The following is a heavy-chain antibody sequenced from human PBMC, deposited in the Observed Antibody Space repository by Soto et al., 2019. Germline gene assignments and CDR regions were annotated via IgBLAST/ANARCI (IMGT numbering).Heavy chain of an antibody. CDR1: GYTFTRYG. D-gene: IGHD3-10*01. J-gene: IGHJ6*02. V-gene: IGHV1-18*01. CDR3: ASGDDIPYYFYAMDV. CDR2: ISGYDGRT. Sequence: QVHLVQSGAEVKKPGASVKVSCKTSGYTFTRYGISWVRQAPGQGLEWMGWISGYDGRTNFAQKVQDRVTMTTDTAXXTVYMELRSRSTDDTAVYCCASGDDIPYYFYAMDVWGQGTTVTVSS.